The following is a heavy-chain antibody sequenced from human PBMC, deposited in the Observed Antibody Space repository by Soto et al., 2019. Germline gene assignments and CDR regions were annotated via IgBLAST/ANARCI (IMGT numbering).Heavy chain of an antibody. CDR1: GGSFSGYY. CDR3: ARGAYDYIWGSYRYSYYYYYYMDV. J-gene: IGHJ6*03. CDR2: INHSGST. V-gene: IGHV4-34*01. Sequence: QVQLQQWGAGLLKPSETLSLTCAVYGGSFSGYYWSWIRQPPGKGLEWIGEINHSGSTNYNPSLKSRGTISVDTSKNQFSLKLSSVTAADTAVYYCARGAYDYIWGSYRYSYYYYYYMDVWGKGTTVTVSS. D-gene: IGHD3-16*02.